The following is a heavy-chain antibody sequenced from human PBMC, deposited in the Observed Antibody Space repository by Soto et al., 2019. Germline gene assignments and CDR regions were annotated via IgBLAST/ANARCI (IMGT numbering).Heavy chain of an antibody. J-gene: IGHJ3*02. D-gene: IGHD2-15*01. CDR1: GGLIRSSSYY. CDR3: ARRKRDCTGGSCYSPGTFDI. V-gene: IGHV4-39*01. CDR2: MSYRGSN. Sequence: QLHLQESGPGLVKPSETLSLTCTVSGGLIRSSSYYWGWIRQPPGKGLEWTGTMSYRGSNDYNPSLEGRVTITADTSNNQFSLRLTAVTAADTGVYYCARRKRDCTGGSCYSPGTFDIWGPGIMVTVSS.